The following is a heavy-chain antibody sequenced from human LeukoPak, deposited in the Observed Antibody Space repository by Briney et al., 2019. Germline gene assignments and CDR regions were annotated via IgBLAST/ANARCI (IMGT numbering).Heavy chain of an antibody. CDR1: GGSISSGDYY. J-gene: IGHJ3*02. Sequence: PSETLSLTCTVSGGSISSGDYYWSWIRQPPGKGLEWIGYIYYSGSTYYNPSLKSRVTISVDTSKNQFSLKLSSVTAADTAVYYCAREALNWNYDAFDNWGQGTMVTVSS. CDR3: AREALNWNYDAFDN. V-gene: IGHV4-30-4*01. CDR2: IYYSGST. D-gene: IGHD1-7*01.